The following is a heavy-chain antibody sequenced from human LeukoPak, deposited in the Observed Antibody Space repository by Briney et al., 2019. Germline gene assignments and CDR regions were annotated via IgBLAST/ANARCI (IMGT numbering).Heavy chain of an antibody. D-gene: IGHD3-22*01. CDR3: ARGGDYYNSSGYSHN. J-gene: IGHJ4*03. CDR2: ISAYNGNT. CDR1: GYTFTSYG. Sequence: ASVPESCKASGYTFTSYGISWVRQAPGQGLEWMGWISAYNGNTNYAQKLQGRVTMTTDTSTSTAYMELRSLRSDDTAVYYCARGGDYYNSSGYSHNCGEESLVTVSS. V-gene: IGHV1-18*01.